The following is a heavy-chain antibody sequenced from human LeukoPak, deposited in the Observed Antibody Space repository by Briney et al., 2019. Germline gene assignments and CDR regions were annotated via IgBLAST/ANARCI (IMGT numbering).Heavy chain of an antibody. CDR1: GFTYSSYS. V-gene: IGHV3-48*02. J-gene: IGHJ3*02. D-gene: IGHD6-6*01. CDR3: ARAYSSSSGRDAFDI. CDR2: ISSSSSTI. Sequence: PGGSLRVSCAASGFTYSSYSMNWVRQAPGKGLEWVLYISSSSSTIYQADSVKGRFTISRDNAKNSLYLQMNSLRDEDTAVYYCARAYSSSSGRDAFDIWGQGTTVIVSA.